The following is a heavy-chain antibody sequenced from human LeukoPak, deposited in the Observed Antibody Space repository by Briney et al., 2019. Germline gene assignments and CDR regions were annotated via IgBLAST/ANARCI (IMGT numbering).Heavy chain of an antibody. CDR3: AREYSGSYNY. Sequence: SETLSLTCTVSGGSISSYYSSWIRQPPGKGLEWIGYIYYSGSTNYNPSLKSRVTISVDTSRNQFSLKLSSVTAADTAVYYCAREYSGSYNYWGQGTLVTVSS. CDR1: GGSISSYY. J-gene: IGHJ4*02. CDR2: IYYSGST. D-gene: IGHD1-26*01. V-gene: IGHV4-59*01.